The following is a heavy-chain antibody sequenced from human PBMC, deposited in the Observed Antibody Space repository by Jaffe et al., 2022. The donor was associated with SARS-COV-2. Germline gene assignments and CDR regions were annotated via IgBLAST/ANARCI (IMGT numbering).Heavy chain of an antibody. D-gene: IGHD3-22*01. CDR2: ISSSSSTI. Sequence: EVQLVESGGGLVQPGGSLRLSCAASGFTFSSYSMNWVRQAPGKGLEWVSYISSSSSTIYYADSVKGRFTISRDNAKNSLYLQMNSLRDEDTAVYYCAREARVVNYYDSSGYCNYFDYWGQGTLVTVSS. CDR1: GFTFSSYS. V-gene: IGHV3-48*02. J-gene: IGHJ4*02. CDR3: AREARVVNYYDSSGYCNYFDY.